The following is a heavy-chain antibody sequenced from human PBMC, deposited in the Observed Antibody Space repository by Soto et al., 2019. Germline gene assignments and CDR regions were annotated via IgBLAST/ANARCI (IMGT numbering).Heavy chain of an antibody. CDR3: ARGPPFYCSSTSCYDGTYYYYYMDV. J-gene: IGHJ6*03. Sequence: GASVKVSCKASGYTFTSYGISWVRQAPGQGLEWMGWISAYNGNTNYAQKLQGRVTMTTDTSTSTAYMELRSLRSDDTAVYYCARGPPFYCSSTSCYDGTYYYYYMDVWGKGTTVTVSS. V-gene: IGHV1-18*01. D-gene: IGHD2-2*01. CDR1: GYTFTSYG. CDR2: ISAYNGNT.